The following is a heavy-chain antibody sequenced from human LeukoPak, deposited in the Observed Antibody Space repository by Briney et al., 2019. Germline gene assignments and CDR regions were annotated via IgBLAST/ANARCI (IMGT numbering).Heavy chain of an antibody. CDR1: GFTFTSYA. Sequence: GGSLRLSCAASGFTFTSYAFHWVRQAPGKGLEWVAFISYNGIKKYKSDSMEGRFTISRDNSENTLYLQMNSLKPEDTAVYFCARDFYVSGSYYNAGYWGQGTLVTVSS. CDR3: ARDFYVSGSYYNAGY. V-gene: IGHV3-30*04. CDR2: ISYNGIKK. D-gene: IGHD3-10*01. J-gene: IGHJ4*02.